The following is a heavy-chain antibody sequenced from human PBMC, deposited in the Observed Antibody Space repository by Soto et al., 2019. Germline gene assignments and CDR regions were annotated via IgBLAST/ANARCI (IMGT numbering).Heavy chain of an antibody. D-gene: IGHD1-26*01. CDR3: VRGGFSVGFSNSGS. CDR2: IHMDGRTT. J-gene: IGHJ5*02. Sequence: YWMHWVRQAPGQGLLWVSRIHMDGRTTTYADSVKGRFTISRDNANNMMYLQMNRLRVEYTAVYYCVRGGFSVGFSNSGSWGQGVLVTVSS. V-gene: IGHV3-74*01. CDR1: YW.